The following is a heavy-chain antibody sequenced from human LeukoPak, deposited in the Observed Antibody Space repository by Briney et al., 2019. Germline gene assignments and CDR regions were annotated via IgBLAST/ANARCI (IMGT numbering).Heavy chain of an antibody. D-gene: IGHD6-19*01. V-gene: IGHV3-9*01. J-gene: IGHJ4*02. CDR1: GFTFDNYA. Sequence: PGGSLRLSCAASGFTFDNYAMHWVRQAPEKGLELLSIISWNSGYIGYADSVKGRFTISRDNAKKSLDLQMNSLRAEDTAFYYCAKVRGTYSSGYFFDYWGQGTLVTVSS. CDR3: AKVRGTYSSGYFFDY. CDR2: ISWNSGYI.